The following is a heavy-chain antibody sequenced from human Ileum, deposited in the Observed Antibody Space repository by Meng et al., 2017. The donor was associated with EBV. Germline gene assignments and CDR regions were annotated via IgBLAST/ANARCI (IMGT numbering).Heavy chain of an antibody. CDR1: GGSISGSNW. CDR3: STYLYGGDEHYFDY. D-gene: IGHD4-23*01. V-gene: IGHV4-4*02. CDR2: IYHGGTT. Sequence: QLQLQESGPGLVKTSXXXXLXXTVPGGSISGSNWWSWVRQPPGKGLEWIGEIYHGGTTNYNPSLKSRVTMSVDKSKNQFSLKLSSVTAADTAVYYCSTYLYGGDEHYFDYWGQGTLVTVSS. J-gene: IGHJ4*02.